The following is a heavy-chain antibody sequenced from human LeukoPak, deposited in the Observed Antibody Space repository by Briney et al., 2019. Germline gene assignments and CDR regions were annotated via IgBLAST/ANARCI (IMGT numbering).Heavy chain of an antibody. CDR1: GFTFSSYA. D-gene: IGHD2-2*02. CDR3: AKDQGIVVVPAAILYYYGMDV. J-gene: IGHJ6*02. V-gene: IGHV3-23*01. Sequence: PGGSLRLSCAASGFTFSSYAMSWVRQAPGKGLEWVSAISGSGGSTYYADSVKGRFTISRDNSKNTRYLQMNSLRAEDTAVYYCAKDQGIVVVPAAILYYYGMDVWGQGTTVTVSS. CDR2: ISGSGGST.